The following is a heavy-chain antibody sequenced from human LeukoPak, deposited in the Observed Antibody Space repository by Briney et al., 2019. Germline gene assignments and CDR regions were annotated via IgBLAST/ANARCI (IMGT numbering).Heavy chain of an antibody. V-gene: IGHV4-59*12. Sequence: SETLSLTCTVSGGSISSSYWSWIRQPPGKGLEWLAYIYYGGNTNYNPSLKSRVTISVDTSKNQFSLKLISVTAADTAVYYCARDRTVRGGIDYWGQGTLVTVSS. D-gene: IGHD3-10*01. CDR2: IYYGGNT. CDR1: GGSISSSY. J-gene: IGHJ4*02. CDR3: ARDRTVRGGIDY.